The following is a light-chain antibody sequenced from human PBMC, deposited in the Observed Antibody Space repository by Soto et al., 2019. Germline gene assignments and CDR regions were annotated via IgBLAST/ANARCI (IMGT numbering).Light chain of an antibody. CDR3: QQYHNWPPIT. CDR1: QFVSSN. CDR2: GAS. V-gene: IGKV3D-15*01. Sequence: EIVMTQSPVTLSVSPGERATLSCRASQFVSSNLAWYQQKPGQAPRLLIYGASTRVTGIPARFSGSGSGTEFTLTISNLQSEDFAVYFCQQYHNWPPITFGQGTRLEIK. J-gene: IGKJ5*01.